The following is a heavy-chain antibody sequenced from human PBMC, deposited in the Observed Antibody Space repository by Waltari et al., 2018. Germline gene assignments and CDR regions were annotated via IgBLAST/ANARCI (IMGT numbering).Heavy chain of an antibody. V-gene: IGHV1-2*02. CDR2: INPKTNGA. CDR3: TRDSDETIDF. CDR1: GYTFTDYF. Sequence: HVQLVQSGAEVKKPGASVKVSCKAFGYTFTDYFIQWVRQAPGQGLEWMGWINPKTNGANYAQKFQGRVSMTRDTSTGTAYLEVRRLRSNDTAVYYCTRDSDETIDFWGQGTRVTVSS. J-gene: IGHJ4*02.